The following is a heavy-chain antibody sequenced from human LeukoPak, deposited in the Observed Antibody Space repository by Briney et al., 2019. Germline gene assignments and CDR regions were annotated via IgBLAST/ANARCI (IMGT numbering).Heavy chain of an antibody. J-gene: IGHJ6*03. CDR2: ITSSSTYI. CDR3: ARDEAYYYYMDV. V-gene: IGHV3-21*01. Sequence: PGGSLRLSCAASGFTFSSSTMNWVRQAPGKGLEWVSSITSSSTYIYYADSVRGRFTISRDNAKNSLFLHMDSLRAEDTAVYYCARDEAYYYYMDVWGKGTTVTVSS. CDR1: GFTFSSST.